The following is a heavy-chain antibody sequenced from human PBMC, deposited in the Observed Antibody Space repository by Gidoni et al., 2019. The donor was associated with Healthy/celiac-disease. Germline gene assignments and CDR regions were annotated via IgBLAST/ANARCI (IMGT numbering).Heavy chain of an antibody. J-gene: IGHJ4*02. D-gene: IGHD2-15*01. CDR1: GGSISSDSYY. V-gene: IGHV4-31*03. Sequence: QVQLQESGPGLVKPSQSLSLTCTVSGGSISSDSYYWSWIRQHPGKGLEWIGYIYYSSSTRYNPSLKSRVTISVDTSKNQFSLKLSPVTAADTAVYYCARRWCSGGSCYFDYWGQGTLVTVSS. CDR3: ARRWCSGGSCYFDY. CDR2: IYYSSST.